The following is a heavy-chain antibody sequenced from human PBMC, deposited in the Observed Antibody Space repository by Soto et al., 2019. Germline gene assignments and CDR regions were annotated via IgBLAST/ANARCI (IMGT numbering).Heavy chain of an antibody. CDR3: ARDRGIAVDGTRWFDP. CDR1: GYTFTSYG. V-gene: IGHV1-18*01. CDR2: ISACNGNT. J-gene: IGHJ5*02. Sequence: ASVKVSCKASGYTFTSYGISWVRQAPGQGLEWMGWISACNGNTNYAQKLQGRVTMTTDTSTSTAYMELRSLRSDDTAVYYCARDRGIAVDGTRWFDPRGLGTLVTVSS. D-gene: IGHD6-19*01.